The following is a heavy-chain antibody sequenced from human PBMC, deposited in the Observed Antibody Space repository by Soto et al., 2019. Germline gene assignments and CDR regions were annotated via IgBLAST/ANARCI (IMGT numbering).Heavy chain of an antibody. CDR2: IYYSGST. Sequence: QVQLQESRPGLVKPSETLSLTCSVSGDSVSSGASYWGWIRQPPGNGLEWIGFIYYSGSTSYNHYLQSRVTMSVDMSTNQFFLKLRSVTAADTAVFYCVRQNSADCSGGACYHAFDIWGQGTRVTVSS. J-gene: IGHJ3*02. V-gene: IGHV4-61*08. CDR1: GDSVSSGASY. D-gene: IGHD2-15*01. CDR3: VRQNSADCSGGACYHAFDI.